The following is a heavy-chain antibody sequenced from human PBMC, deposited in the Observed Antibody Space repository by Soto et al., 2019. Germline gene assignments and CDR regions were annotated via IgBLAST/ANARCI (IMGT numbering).Heavy chain of an antibody. J-gene: IGHJ4*02. Sequence: ESGGGVVQPGRSLRLSCAASGFTFSSYAMHWVRQAPGKGLEWVAVISYDGSNKYYADSVKGRFTISRDNSKNTLYLQMNSLRAEDTAVYYCARDDEDYWGQGTLVTVSS. CDR3: ARDDEDY. V-gene: IGHV3-30-3*01. CDR2: ISYDGSNK. CDR1: GFTFSSYA.